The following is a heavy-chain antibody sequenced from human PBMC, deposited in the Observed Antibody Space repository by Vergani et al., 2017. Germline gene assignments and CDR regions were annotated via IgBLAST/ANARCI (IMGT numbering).Heavy chain of an antibody. J-gene: IGHJ6*03. V-gene: IGHV3-23*04. CDR2: ISGSGGST. CDR3: AKVGSSSSGNYYYYMDV. CDR1: GFTFSSYA. Sequence: VQLVESGGGLVQPGGSLRLSCAASGFTFSSYAMSWVRQAPGKGLEWVSAISGSGGSTYYADSVKGRFTISRDNSKNTLYLQMNSLRAEDTAVYYCAKVGSSSSGNYYYYMDVWGKGTTVTVSS. D-gene: IGHD6-6*01.